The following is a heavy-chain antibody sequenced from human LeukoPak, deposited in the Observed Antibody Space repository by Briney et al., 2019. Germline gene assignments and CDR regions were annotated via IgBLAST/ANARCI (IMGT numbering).Heavy chain of an antibody. CDR3: AKDLSSAITSALVLDV. D-gene: IGHD3-22*01. V-gene: IGHV3-9*01. J-gene: IGHJ6*02. Sequence: GGSLRLSCKVSGFTFEDYAMHWVRQTPGKGLEWVSGITWNRDNIGYGDSVKGRFTISRDNVKNVLYLQMNSLRPEDTALYYCAKDLSSAITSALVLDVWGQGTTVIVS. CDR2: ITWNRDNI. CDR1: GFTFEDYA.